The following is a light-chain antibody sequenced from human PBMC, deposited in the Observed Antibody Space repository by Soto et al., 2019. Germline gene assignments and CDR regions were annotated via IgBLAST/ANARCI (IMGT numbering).Light chain of an antibody. Sequence: DIQMTQSPSSVSASVGDRVTITCRASQGIYNWLAWYQQKPGKAPKLLISAVSNLQSGVPSRFSGSGYGTDFTLTISSLQPEDFATYYCQQANTCPLTLGPGTKVDIK. J-gene: IGKJ3*01. V-gene: IGKV1D-12*01. CDR1: QGIYNW. CDR3: QQANTCPLT. CDR2: AVS.